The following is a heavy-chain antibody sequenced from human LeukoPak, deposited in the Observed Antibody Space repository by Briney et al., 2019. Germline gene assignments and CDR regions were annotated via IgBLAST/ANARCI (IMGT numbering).Heavy chain of an antibody. CDR3: ARRELPYYYGMDV. CDR2: IIPISGTA. J-gene: IGHJ6*02. Sequence: SVKVSCKASGGTFSSYAISWVRQAPGQGLEWMGEIIPISGTANYAQKFQGRVTITADESTSTAYMELSSLRSEDTAVYYCARRELPYYYGMDVWGQGTTVTVSS. D-gene: IGHD3-10*01. V-gene: IGHV1-69*13. CDR1: GGTFSSYA.